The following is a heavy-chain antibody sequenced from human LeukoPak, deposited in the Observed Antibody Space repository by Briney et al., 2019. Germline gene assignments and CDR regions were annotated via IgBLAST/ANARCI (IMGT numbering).Heavy chain of an antibody. Sequence: PSETLSLTCTVSGGSVTFYYWNWIRQPAGKGPQWIGRIHTSGITNYNPSLKSRVTMSIDTSKYQFSLKLTSVTAADTAVYYCASNTWKKTFDYWGQGALVTVSS. CDR2: IHTSGIT. D-gene: IGHD1-1*01. V-gene: IGHV4-4*07. CDR3: ASNTWKKTFDY. J-gene: IGHJ4*02. CDR1: GGSVTFYY.